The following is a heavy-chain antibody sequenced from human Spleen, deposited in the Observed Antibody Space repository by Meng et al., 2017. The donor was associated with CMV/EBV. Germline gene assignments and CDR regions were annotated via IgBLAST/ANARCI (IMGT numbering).Heavy chain of an antibody. D-gene: IGHD2-15*01. J-gene: IGHJ4*02. CDR2: IWYDGSNK. CDR1: GFTFSNYG. CDR3: AKSRAATDSGGLDS. V-gene: IGHV3-33*06. Sequence: SGFTFSNYGIHWVRHVPGKGLGWVALIWYDGSNKAYADSVKGRFTTSRDNSKNTLYLQMNSLRGEDTAVYYCAKSRAATDSGGLDSWGQGTLVTVSS.